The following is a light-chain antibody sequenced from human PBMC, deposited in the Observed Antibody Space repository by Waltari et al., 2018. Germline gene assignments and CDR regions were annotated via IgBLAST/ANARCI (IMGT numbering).Light chain of an antibody. CDR2: GNS. V-gene: IGLV1-40*01. CDR3: QSYDSSLSGSDVV. Sequence: QYVLTQPPSVSGAPGQRVTISCTGSSSNIGAPYDVHWYRQLPGTAPKLLIFGNSNRPSGVPDRFSGSKSGTSASLAITGLQAEDEADYYCQSYDSSLSGSDVVFGGGTKLTVL. J-gene: IGLJ2*01. CDR1: SSNIGAPYD.